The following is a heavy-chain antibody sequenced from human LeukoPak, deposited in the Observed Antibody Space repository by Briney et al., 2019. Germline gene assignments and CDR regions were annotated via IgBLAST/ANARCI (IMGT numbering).Heavy chain of an antibody. CDR2: INSDGSST. V-gene: IGHV3-74*01. J-gene: IGHJ3*02. CDR1: GSTFSSYG. D-gene: IGHD4-11*01. Sequence: GGSLRLSCAASGSTFSSYGMHWVRQAPGKGLVWVSRINSDGSSTSYADSVKGRFTISRDNAKNTLYLQMNSLRAEDTAVYYCVTVHVRSLDMWGQGTMVTVSS. CDR3: VTVHVRSLDM.